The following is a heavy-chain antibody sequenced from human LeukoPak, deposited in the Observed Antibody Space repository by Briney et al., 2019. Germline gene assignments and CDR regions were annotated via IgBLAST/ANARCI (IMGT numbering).Heavy chain of an antibody. J-gene: IGHJ5*02. Sequence: GASVKVSCKASGGTFSSYAISWVRQAPGQGLKWMGGIIPIFGTANYAQKFQGRVTITTDESTSTAYMELGSLRSEDTAVYYCARDHVLLEMATITGWFDPWGQGTLVTVSS. V-gene: IGHV1-69*05. CDR1: GGTFSSYA. D-gene: IGHD5-24*01. CDR2: IIPIFGTA. CDR3: ARDHVLLEMATITGWFDP.